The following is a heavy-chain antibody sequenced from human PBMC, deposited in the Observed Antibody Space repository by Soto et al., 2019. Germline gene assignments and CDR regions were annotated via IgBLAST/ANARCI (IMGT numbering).Heavy chain of an antibody. CDR3: ARGLEERGKPTVL. CDR1: GFTFSSPW. D-gene: IGHD3-16*01. J-gene: IGHJ3*01. Sequence: EVQLVESGGGLFQPGGSLRLSCAASGFTFSSPWMHWVRQAPGQGLVWVSRINGDGSSTTYADSVKGRFAISRDKAKSAPSLQRKGLRADDTAVDYWARGLEERGKPTVLWGPGSLVTVSS. CDR2: INGDGSST. V-gene: IGHV3-74*01.